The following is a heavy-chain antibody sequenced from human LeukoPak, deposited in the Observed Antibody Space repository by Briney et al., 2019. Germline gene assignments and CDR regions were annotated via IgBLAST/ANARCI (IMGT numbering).Heavy chain of an antibody. CDR2: ISGSGGST. CDR3: AKDIAGSWYFGRGMDV. V-gene: IGHV3-23*01. Sequence: HPGGSLRLSCAASGFTFSSYAMSWVRQAPGKGLKWVSAISGSGGSTYYADSVKGRFTISRDNSKNTLYLQMNSLRAEDTAVYYCAKDIAGSWYFGRGMDVWGQGTTVTVSS. D-gene: IGHD6-13*01. CDR1: GFTFSSYA. J-gene: IGHJ6*02.